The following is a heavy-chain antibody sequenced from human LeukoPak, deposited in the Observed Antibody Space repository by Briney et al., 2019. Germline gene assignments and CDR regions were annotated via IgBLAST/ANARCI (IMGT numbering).Heavy chain of an antibody. CDR2: MNPNNGDT. J-gene: IGHJ4*02. CDR1: GYLFTGFY. V-gene: IGHV1-2*02. D-gene: IGHD2-21*01. CDR3: AKRGGALSD. Sequence: GASVEVSCKTSGYLFTGFYIHWVRQVPGQGLEWMGWMNPNNGDTKSAPEFQGRVAMTRVTSINTAYMEMTGLTPADTAIYYCAKRGGALSDWGQGTPVTVTS.